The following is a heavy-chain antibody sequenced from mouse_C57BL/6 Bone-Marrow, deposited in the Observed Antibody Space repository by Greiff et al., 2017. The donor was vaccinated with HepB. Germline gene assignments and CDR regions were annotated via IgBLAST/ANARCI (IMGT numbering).Heavy chain of an antibody. J-gene: IGHJ3*01. V-gene: IGHV2-2*01. CDR3: ATLLFAY. CDR2: IWSGGST. D-gene: IGHD2-10*01. Sequence: VKLMESGPGLVQPSQSLSITCTVSGFSFTSYGVHWVRQSPGKGLEWLGVIWSGGSTDYNAAFISRLSISKDNSKSQVFCKMNSLQSDDTAIYYCATLLFAYWGQGTLVTVSA. CDR1: GFSFTSYG.